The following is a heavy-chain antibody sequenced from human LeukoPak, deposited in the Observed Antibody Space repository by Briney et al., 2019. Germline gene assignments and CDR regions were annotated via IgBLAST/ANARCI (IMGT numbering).Heavy chain of an antibody. D-gene: IGHD6-19*01. CDR2: MYDSGGTTSYT. J-gene: IGHJ4*02. CDR3: AKNRQQWLVRPANFDY. Sequence: PGGSLRLSCEASGFTLSSYAMNWVRQAPGKGLEWVAGMYDSGGTTSYTWYAGSVKGRFTTSRDKFKNTLYLQMNSLGAEDTAVYYCAKNRQQWLVRPANFDYWGQGILVAVSS. CDR1: GFTLSSYA. V-gene: IGHV3-23*01.